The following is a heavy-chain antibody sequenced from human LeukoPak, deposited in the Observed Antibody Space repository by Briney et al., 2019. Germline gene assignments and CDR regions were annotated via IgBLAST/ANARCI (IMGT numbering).Heavy chain of an antibody. V-gene: IGHV3-21*01. CDR1: GFTFSSYS. CDR2: ISSSSSYI. J-gene: IGHJ4*02. CDR3: ARWIQLWSYDWYYFDY. Sequence: PGGSLRLSCAASGFTFSSYSMNWVRQAPGKGLEWVSSISSSSSYIYYADSVKGRFTISRDNAKNSLYLQMNSLRAEDTAVYYCARWIQLWSYDWYYFDYWGQGTLVTVSS. D-gene: IGHD5-18*01.